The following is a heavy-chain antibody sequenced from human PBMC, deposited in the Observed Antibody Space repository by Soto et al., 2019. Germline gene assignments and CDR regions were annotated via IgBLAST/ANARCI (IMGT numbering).Heavy chain of an antibody. V-gene: IGHV4-31*03. J-gene: IGHJ4*02. D-gene: IGHD4-17*01. CDR1: GGSISSGGYY. CDR2: IYYSGST. Sequence: SETLSLTCTVSGGSISSGGYYWSWIRQHPGKGLEWIGYIYYSGSTYYNPSLKSRVTISVDTSKNQFSLKLSSVTAADTAVYYCARDSHDYGDFVWAYWGQGTLVTVSS. CDR3: ARDSHDYGDFVWAY.